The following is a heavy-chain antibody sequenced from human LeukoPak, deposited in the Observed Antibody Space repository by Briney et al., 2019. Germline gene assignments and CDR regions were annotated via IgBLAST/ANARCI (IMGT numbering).Heavy chain of an antibody. J-gene: IGHJ5*02. D-gene: IGHD2-15*01. V-gene: IGHV4-34*01. CDR1: GGSISGYY. Sequence: SETLSLTCTVSGGSISGYYWSWIRQPPGKGLEWIGEINHSGSTNYNPSLKSRVTISVDTSKNQFSLKLSSVTAADTAVYYCARVGSGYCSGGSCYWDNWFDPWGQGTLVTVSS. CDR2: INHSGST. CDR3: ARVGSGYCSGGSCYWDNWFDP.